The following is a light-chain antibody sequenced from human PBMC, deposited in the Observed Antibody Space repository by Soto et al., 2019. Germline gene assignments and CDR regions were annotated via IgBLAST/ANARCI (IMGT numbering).Light chain of an antibody. CDR1: QSVSSN. CDR3: QQYNNWPPWT. Sequence: EIVMTQSPVTLSVSPGERATLSCRASQSVSSNLAWYQQKPGQAPRLLIYGVSTRATGIPARFSGSGSGTEFTLTISSLQSEDFAVYYCQQYNNWPPWTLGQGTKVEVK. J-gene: IGKJ1*01. CDR2: GVS. V-gene: IGKV3-15*01.